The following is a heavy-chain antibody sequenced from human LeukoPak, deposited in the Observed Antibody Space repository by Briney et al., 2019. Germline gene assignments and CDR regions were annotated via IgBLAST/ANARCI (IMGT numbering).Heavy chain of an antibody. V-gene: IGHV3-7*01. CDR1: VFIFSSYW. Sequence: GGSLRLSCAASVFIFSSYWMGWVRQAPGKGLEWVANIKGDASAKHYVDSVKGRFTISRDNADKSVYLQMNSLRVEDTAVYYCARDVVGALDYWGQGTLVTVSS. CDR2: IKGDASAK. CDR3: ARDVVGALDY. J-gene: IGHJ4*02. D-gene: IGHD1-26*01.